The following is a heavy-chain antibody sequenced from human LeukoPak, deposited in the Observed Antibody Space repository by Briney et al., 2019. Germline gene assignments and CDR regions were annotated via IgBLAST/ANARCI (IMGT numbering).Heavy chain of an antibody. CDR1: GFTFSSYG. D-gene: IGHD6-6*01. J-gene: IGHJ4*02. CDR3: ARVLSSSRIDY. V-gene: IGHV3-30*03. Sequence: GGSLRLSCAASGFTFSSYGMHWVRQAPSKGLEWVAVISYDGSNKYYADSVKGRFTISRDNSKNTLYLQMNSLRAEDTAVYYCARVLSSSRIDYWGQGTLVTVSS. CDR2: ISYDGSNK.